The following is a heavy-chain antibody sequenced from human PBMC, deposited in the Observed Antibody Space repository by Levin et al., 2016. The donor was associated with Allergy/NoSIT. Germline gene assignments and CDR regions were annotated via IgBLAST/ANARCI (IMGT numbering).Heavy chain of an antibody. CDR1: GFTFDDHS. Sequence: GESLKISCAASGFTFDDHSMTWVRQFPGKRLEWIAEINWNGVSSTYAASVKGRFTISRDKARSSVYLEMNGLRPDDTALYYCARLGNGFGADPSPLHAFDVWGNGTLVAVSS. CDR3: ARLGNGFGADPSPLHAFDV. J-gene: IGHJ3*01. V-gene: IGHV3-20*04. D-gene: IGHD3-16*01. CDR2: INWNGVSS.